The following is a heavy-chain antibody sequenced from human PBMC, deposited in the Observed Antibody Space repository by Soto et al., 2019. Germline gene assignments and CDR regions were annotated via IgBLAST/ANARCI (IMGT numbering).Heavy chain of an antibody. CDR3: AHIDPEIVTVGGHGGFDY. Sequence: QITLKESGPPLVRPPQTLTLTCTFSGFSLTSGVGVVWIRQPPGKALEWLALIYWDDDKRYSPSLKNSLTITKDTSKNQVVLTMTNVGPVNTATYFCAHIDPEIVTVGGHGGFDYWGQGTLVTVSS. V-gene: IGHV2-5*02. CDR1: GFSLTSGVG. CDR2: IYWDDDK. D-gene: IGHD5-12*01. J-gene: IGHJ4*02.